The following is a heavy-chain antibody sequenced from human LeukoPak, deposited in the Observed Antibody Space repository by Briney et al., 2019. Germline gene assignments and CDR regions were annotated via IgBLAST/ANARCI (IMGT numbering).Heavy chain of an antibody. CDR3: ARVFPEVTHFDY. J-gene: IGHJ4*02. Sequence: GGSLRLSCAASGFTVSGNYMSWVRQAPGKGLEWVSVIYSGGSTYYADSVKGRFTISRDNSKNTLYLQMNSLRAEDTAVYYCARVFPEVTHFDYWGQGTLVTVSS. V-gene: IGHV3-53*01. CDR1: GFTVSGNY. D-gene: IGHD5-18*01. CDR2: IYSGGST.